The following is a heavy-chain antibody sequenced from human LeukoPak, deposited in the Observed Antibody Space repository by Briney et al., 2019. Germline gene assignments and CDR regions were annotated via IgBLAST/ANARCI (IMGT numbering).Heavy chain of an antibody. D-gene: IGHD3-10*01. CDR2: IIPIFDTA. CDR1: GGTFSSYA. Sequence: GSSVKVSCKASGGTFSSYAISWVRQAPGQGLEWMGGIIPIFDTANYAQKFQGRVTITADESTSTAYMELSSLRSEGTAVYYCASVSMVRGVMRKRFWFDPWGQGTLVTVSS. V-gene: IGHV1-69*01. J-gene: IGHJ5*02. CDR3: ASVSMVRGVMRKRFWFDP.